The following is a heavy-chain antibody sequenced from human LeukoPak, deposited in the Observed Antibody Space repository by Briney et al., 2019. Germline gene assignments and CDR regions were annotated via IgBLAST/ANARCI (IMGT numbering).Heavy chain of an antibody. D-gene: IGHD3-22*01. J-gene: IGHJ3*02. CDR2: ISYDGSNK. CDR3: ASTRLFSAFDI. Sequence: HPGGSLRLSCAASGFTFNRYGMSWVRQAPGKGLEWVALISYDGSNKYYADSVKGRFTISRDNSKNTLYLQMNSLRLDDTAVYSCASTRLFSAFDIWGQGTMVTVSS. CDR1: GFTFNRYG. V-gene: IGHV3-30*03.